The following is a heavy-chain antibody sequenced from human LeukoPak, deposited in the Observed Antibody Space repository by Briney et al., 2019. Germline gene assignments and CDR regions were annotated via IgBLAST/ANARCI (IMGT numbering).Heavy chain of an antibody. CDR1: GFTFTTYY. J-gene: IGHJ4*02. V-gene: IGHV1-18*01. CDR3: ARDNYDILTDFDY. Sequence: GASVKVSCKASGFTFTTYYILWVRQAPGQGLQWMGWISAYNGNTNYAQNLQGRVTMTTDTSTSTAYMELRSLRSDDTAVYYCARDNYDILTDFDYWGQGTLVTVSS. D-gene: IGHD3-9*01. CDR2: ISAYNGNT.